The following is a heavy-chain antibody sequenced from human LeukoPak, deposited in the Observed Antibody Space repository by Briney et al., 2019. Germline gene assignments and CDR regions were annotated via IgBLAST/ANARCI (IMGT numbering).Heavy chain of an antibody. CDR3: ARGTGDSCKD. Sequence: LQSPSLTCAISGDGVSGDSASWNWIRQSPSRGLEWLGRTCYRSKWRNDYAVSVRSRITVCPNTSKNQFSLQRNSVTPEDTAVYYCARGTGDSCKDWGLGTLVTVSS. V-gene: IGHV6-1*01. CDR1: GDGVSGDSAS. D-gene: IGHD3-22*01. CDR2: TCYRSKWRN. J-gene: IGHJ4*02.